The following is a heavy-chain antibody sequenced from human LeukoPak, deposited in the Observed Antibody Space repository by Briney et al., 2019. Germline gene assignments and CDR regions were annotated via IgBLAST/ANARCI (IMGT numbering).Heavy chain of an antibody. CDR1: GGSINNYY. D-gene: IGHD2-2*01. CDR2: IHYSGST. J-gene: IGHJ4*02. V-gene: IGHV4-59*08. Sequence: SETLSLTCSVSGGSINNYYWSWIRQPPGKELEWIGYIHYSGSTNYNPSLKSRVTISVDTSKEQFSLKLSSVTAADTALYYCARTYSTSSNFDYWGQGTLVTVSS. CDR3: ARTYSTSSNFDY.